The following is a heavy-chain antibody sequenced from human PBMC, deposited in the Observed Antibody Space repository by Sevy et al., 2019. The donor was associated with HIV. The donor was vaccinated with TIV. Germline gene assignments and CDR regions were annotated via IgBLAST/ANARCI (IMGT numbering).Heavy chain of an antibody. Sequence: GGSLRLSCAASGFSVNSNYMTWVRQAPGKGLEGVSVIYSDETTYHADSVKDRFTISRDNSKNMLYLQMSSLRAEDTVIYYCARGKSGYCYALNYWGQGTLVTVSS. CDR3: ARGKSGYCYALNY. J-gene: IGHJ4*02. V-gene: IGHV3-66*01. D-gene: IGHD5-18*01. CDR2: IYSDETT. CDR1: GFSVNSNY.